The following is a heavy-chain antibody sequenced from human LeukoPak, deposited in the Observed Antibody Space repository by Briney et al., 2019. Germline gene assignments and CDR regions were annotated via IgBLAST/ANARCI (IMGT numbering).Heavy chain of an antibody. Sequence: GGSLRLSCAASGFTFSSYSMNWVRQAPGNGLEWVSSISSSSSYIYYADSVKGRFTISRDNAKNSLYLQMNSLRAEDTAVYYCAGHLPRYYYGSGSYYSWFGDYWGQGTLVTVSS. CDR1: GFTFSSYS. J-gene: IGHJ4*02. CDR3: AGHLPRYYYGSGSYYSWFGDY. CDR2: ISSSSSYI. V-gene: IGHV3-21*01. D-gene: IGHD3-10*01.